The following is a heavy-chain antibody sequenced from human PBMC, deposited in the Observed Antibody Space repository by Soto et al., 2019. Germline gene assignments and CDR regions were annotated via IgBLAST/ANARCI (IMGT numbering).Heavy chain of an antibody. Sequence: QVQLQESGPGLVKPSQTLSLTCTVSGGSISSGDYYWSWIRQPAGKGLEWIGYIYYSGSTYYNPSPKGGVTLTVGTAKNPFSLKLRLVAAAGPGGYYWARVLGGGVMDVWGQGTTVTVSS. CDR1: GGSISSGDYY. D-gene: IGHD3-16*01. V-gene: IGHV4-30-4*01. CDR2: IYYSGST. CDR3: ARVLGGGVMDV. J-gene: IGHJ6*02.